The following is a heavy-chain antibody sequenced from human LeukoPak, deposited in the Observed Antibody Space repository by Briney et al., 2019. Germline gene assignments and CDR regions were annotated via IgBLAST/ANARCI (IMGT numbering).Heavy chain of an antibody. CDR3: AKDRNWAGDYYFDY. CDR2: IRYDGSYK. J-gene: IGHJ4*02. Sequence: GGSLRLSCAASGFTFSNYGMHWVRQAPGKGLEWVAFIRYDGSYKYYADSVKGRFTISRDNSKNTLYLQMNSLRAEDTAVYYCAKDRNWAGDYYFDYWGQGTLVTVSS. V-gene: IGHV3-30*02. D-gene: IGHD3-10*01. CDR1: GFTFSNYG.